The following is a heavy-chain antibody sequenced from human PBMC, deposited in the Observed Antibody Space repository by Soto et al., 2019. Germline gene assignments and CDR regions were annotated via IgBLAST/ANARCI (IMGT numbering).Heavy chain of an antibody. CDR2: IIPIFGTA. V-gene: IGHV1-69*01. J-gene: IGHJ6*02. D-gene: IGHD6-13*01. CDR3: ARHVGVAVAVTPYYYYGMDV. CDR1: GGTFSSYA. Sequence: QVQLVQSGAEVKKPGSSVKVSCKASGGTFSSYAISWVRQAPGQGLEWMGGIIPIFGTANYAQKFQGRVTITADESTSTAYMELSSLRSEDTAVYYCARHVGVAVAVTPYYYYGMDVWGQGTTVTVSS.